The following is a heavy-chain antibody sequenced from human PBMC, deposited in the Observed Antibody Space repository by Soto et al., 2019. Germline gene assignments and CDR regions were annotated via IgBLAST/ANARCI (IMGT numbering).Heavy chain of an antibody. CDR2: ISSDRGTI. Sequence: EVQLVESGGGLVEPGGSLSLSCVASGFTFSAYSMNWVRRAPGKGLEWVSYISSDRGTIYFGDSVKGRFTISRDNAKNSLYLQMNSLRDEETAVYYCARDGGSDAPHDYWGQGTLVTVSS. J-gene: IGHJ4*02. CDR3: ARDGGSDAPHDY. D-gene: IGHD1-26*01. CDR1: GFTFSAYS. V-gene: IGHV3-48*02.